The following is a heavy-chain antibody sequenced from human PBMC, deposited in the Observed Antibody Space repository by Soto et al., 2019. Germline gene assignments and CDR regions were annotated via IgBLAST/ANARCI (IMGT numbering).Heavy chain of an antibody. CDR1: GFSLSTSGVG. J-gene: IGHJ5*02. CDR2: IYWDDDK. Sequence: SGPTLVNPTQTLMLTCTFSGFSLSTSGVGVGWIRQPPGKALEWLALIYWDDDKRYSPSLKSRLTITKDTSKNQVVLTMTNMDPVDTATYYCAHSREQLVRGMINWFDPWGQGTLVTVSS. V-gene: IGHV2-5*02. D-gene: IGHD6-13*01. CDR3: AHSREQLVRGMINWFDP.